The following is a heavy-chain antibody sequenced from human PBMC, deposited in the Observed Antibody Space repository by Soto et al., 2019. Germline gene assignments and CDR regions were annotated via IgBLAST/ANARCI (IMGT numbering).Heavy chain of an antibody. Sequence: EVQLVETGGGLIQPGGSLRLSCAASGFTVNDAYMSWVRQAPGRGLEWVSVVFGGGATYYADSVKGRFTISRDNSKNTLYLQMHNLRAGDTAMYYCTRDLPGYGSSWPREWGQGTLVTVSS. D-gene: IGHD6-13*01. CDR1: GFTVNDAY. CDR2: VFGGGAT. CDR3: TRDLPGYGSSWPRE. J-gene: IGHJ4*02. V-gene: IGHV3-53*02.